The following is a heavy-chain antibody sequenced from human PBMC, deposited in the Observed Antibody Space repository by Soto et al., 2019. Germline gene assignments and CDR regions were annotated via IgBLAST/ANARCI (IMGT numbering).Heavy chain of an antibody. D-gene: IGHD3-10*01. CDR1: GGSISSCY. Sequence: SATLSLSCTIPGGSISSCYWISICQSLGKGQEWIGYIYYSGSTNYNPSLKSRVTISVDTSKNQFSLKLSSVTAADTAVYYCARVTMVRGVIAHYYYGMDVWGQGTTVT. CDR2: IYYSGST. CDR3: ARVTMVRGVIAHYYYGMDV. J-gene: IGHJ6*02. V-gene: IGHV4-59*08.